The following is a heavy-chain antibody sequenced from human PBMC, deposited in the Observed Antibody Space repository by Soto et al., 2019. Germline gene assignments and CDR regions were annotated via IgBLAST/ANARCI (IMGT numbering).Heavy chain of an antibody. D-gene: IGHD5-18*01. J-gene: IGHJ5*02. CDR2: ISPSGSYI. Sequence: EVQLVDSGGGLVKPGGSLRLSCAASGLTFTSYSMNWVRQAPGKGLDWVSSISPSGSYIYYADSVKGRFTISRDNAKNSRFLQMSSLRAEDTAVYYCAGSPGYSSAYLTSWGQGTLVTVSS. V-gene: IGHV3-21*01. CDR3: AGSPGYSSAYLTS. CDR1: GLTFTSYS.